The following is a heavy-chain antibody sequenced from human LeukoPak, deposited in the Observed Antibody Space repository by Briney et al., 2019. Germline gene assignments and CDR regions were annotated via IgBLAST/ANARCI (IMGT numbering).Heavy chain of an antibody. CDR1: GFTFSSYA. CDR3: AREEHCSSTSCLIDY. D-gene: IGHD2-2*01. V-gene: IGHV3-30*01. CDR2: ISYDGSNK. Sequence: QSGGSLTLSCAASGFTFSSYAMHWVRQALGKGLEWVAVISYDGSNKYYADSVKGRFTISRDNSKNTLYLQMNSLRAEDTAVYYCAREEHCSSTSCLIDYWGQGTLVTVSS. J-gene: IGHJ4*02.